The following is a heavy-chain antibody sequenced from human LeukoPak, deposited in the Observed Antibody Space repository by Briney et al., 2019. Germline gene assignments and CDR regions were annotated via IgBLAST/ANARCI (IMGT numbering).Heavy chain of an antibody. J-gene: IGHJ4*02. Sequence: GGSLRLSCAASGFTFDDYAMHWVRQAPGKGLEWVSGISWNSGSIGYADSVKGRFTISRDNAKNSLYLQMNSLRAEDTALYYCAKGFRDTAMDYWGQGTLVTVSS. CDR2: ISWNSGSI. D-gene: IGHD5-18*01. CDR3: AKGFRDTAMDY. V-gene: IGHV3-9*01. CDR1: GFTFDDYA.